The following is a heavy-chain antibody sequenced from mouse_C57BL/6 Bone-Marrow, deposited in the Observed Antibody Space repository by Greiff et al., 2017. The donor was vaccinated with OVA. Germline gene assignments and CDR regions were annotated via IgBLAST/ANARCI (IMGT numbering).Heavy chain of an antibody. D-gene: IGHD2-5*01. CDR2: IDPSDSET. CDR3: ARGSKRYFDV. CDR1: GYTFTSYW. Sequence: QVHVKQPGAELVRPGSSVKLSCKASGYTFTSYWMHWVKQRPIQGLEWIGNIDPSDSETHYNQKFKDKATLTVDKSSSTAYMQLSSLTSEDSAVYYCARGSKRYFDVWGTGTTVTVSS. J-gene: IGHJ1*03. V-gene: IGHV1-52*01.